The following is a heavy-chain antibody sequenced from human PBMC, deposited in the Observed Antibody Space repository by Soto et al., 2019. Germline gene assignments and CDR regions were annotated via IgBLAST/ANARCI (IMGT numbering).Heavy chain of an antibody. V-gene: IGHV3-30*18. CDR2: ISYDGSIE. D-gene: IGHD2-15*01. CDR1: AFIFSSYG. CDR3: AKDLDFRSLPTPLDN. J-gene: IGHJ4*02. Sequence: SLRLSCAASAFIFSSYGMHWVRQAPGKGLEWVAVISYDGSIEYYADSVKGRFTISRDNSKNTVYLQMNSLRGEDTAVYYCAKDLDFRSLPTPLDNWGQGTLVTVSS.